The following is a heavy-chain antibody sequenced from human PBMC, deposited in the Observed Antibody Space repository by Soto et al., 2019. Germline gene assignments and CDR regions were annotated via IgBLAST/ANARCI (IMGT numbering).Heavy chain of an antibody. J-gene: IGHJ4*02. CDR1: GFTFSSYA. CDR3: AKDYFTNPPSY. D-gene: IGHD2-8*01. V-gene: IGHV3-30-3*01. CDR2: ISYDGSNK. Sequence: QVQLVESGGGVVQPGRSLRLSCAASGFTFSSYALHWVRQAPGKGLEWVAVISYDGSNKYYADSVKGRFTISIDNSKNTLYLQMNSLRAEDTAVYYCAKDYFTNPPSYWGQGTLVTVSS.